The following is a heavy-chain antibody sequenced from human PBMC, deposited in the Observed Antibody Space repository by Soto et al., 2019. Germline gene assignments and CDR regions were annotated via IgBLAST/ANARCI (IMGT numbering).Heavy chain of an antibody. V-gene: IGHV4-61*01. CDR3: ARQRVAPAQYYFDY. Sequence: PSETLSLTCAVSGASVSSGSYYWTWIRQPPGKGLEWIGYITDVGSTDYNPSLKSRVTISADTTKNHFSLNLRSVTAADTAIYYRARQRVAPAQYYFDYWGQGISVTVSS. CDR1: GASVSSGSYY. J-gene: IGHJ4*02. CDR2: ITDVGST. D-gene: IGHD2-2*01.